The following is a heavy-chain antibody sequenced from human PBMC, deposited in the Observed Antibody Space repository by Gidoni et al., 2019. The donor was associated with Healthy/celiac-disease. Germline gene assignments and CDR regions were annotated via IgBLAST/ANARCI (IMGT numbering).Heavy chain of an antibody. CDR3: ASQGGPGAFDI. CDR1: GGSISSSSYY. Sequence: QLQLQESGPGLVKPSETLSLTCTVSGGSISSSSYYWGWIRQPPGKGLEWIGRIYYSGRTYYHPSIKSRVPISVDTSKNQFSLKLSSVTAADTSVYYCASQGGPGAFDIWGQGTMVTVSS. J-gene: IGHJ3*02. CDR2: IYYSGRT. V-gene: IGHV4-39*01. D-gene: IGHD3-16*01.